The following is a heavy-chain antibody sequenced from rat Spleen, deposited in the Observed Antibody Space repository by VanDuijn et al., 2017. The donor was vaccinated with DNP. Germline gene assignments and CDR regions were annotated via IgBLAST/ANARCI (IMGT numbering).Heavy chain of an antibody. CDR2: ITNSGGST. CDR3: TTGAGSP. D-gene: IGHD1-4*01. J-gene: IGHJ4*01. V-gene: IGHV5-20*01. CDR1: GVTFSDYS. Sequence: EVQLVASGGGLVEPGRSLKLSCAASGVTFSDYSMAWVRQAPKKGLEWVASITNSGGSTYYRDSVKGRITISRDNAKSTLYLQMDSLRSEDTATYYCTTGAGSPWGQGTSVTVSS.